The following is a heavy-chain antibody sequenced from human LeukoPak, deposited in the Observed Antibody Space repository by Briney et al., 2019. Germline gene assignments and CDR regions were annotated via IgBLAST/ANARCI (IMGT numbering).Heavy chain of an antibody. CDR2: INHNGEMI. J-gene: IGHJ6*02. CDR3: ARDWEVVAADNQEDYYYYGMDV. D-gene: IGHD6-13*01. Sequence: GGSLRLSCAASGFTFSNYVMSWVRQAPGKGLEWVSYINHNGEMIFYPDFVKGRFTISRDNAKNSLYLQMNSLRDEDTAVYYCARDWEVVAADNQEDYYYYGMDVWGQGTTVTVSS. CDR1: GFTFSNYV. V-gene: IGHV3-48*02.